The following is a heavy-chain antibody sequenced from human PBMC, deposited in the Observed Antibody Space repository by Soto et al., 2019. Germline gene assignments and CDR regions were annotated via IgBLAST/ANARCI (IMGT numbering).Heavy chain of an antibody. CDR1: GYSFTSYW. V-gene: IGHV5-51*01. J-gene: IGHJ6*02. D-gene: IGHD3-3*01. Sequence: PGESLKISCEASGYSFTSYWIGWVRQMPGKGLEWMGIIHPGDSDTKYSPSFQGQVTISVDKSITTAYLQWSSLKASDTAMYYCARTPGQEVGASLEYYYFSGMDVWGQGTTVNVSS. CDR3: ARTPGQEVGASLEYYYFSGMDV. CDR2: IHPGDSDT.